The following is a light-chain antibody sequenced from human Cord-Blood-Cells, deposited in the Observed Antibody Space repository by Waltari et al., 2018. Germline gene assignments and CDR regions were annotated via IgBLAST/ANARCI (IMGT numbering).Light chain of an antibody. J-gene: IGLJ2*01. V-gene: IGLV3-19*01. Sequence: SSELTQDPAVSVALGQTVRITCQGDSLRSYYASWYQQKPGQAPGLVIYGKNTRPSGIPCRFSGSSSGNTASLTITGAQAEDEADYYCNSRDSSGNHVVFGGGTKLTVL. CDR2: GKN. CDR3: NSRDSSGNHVV. CDR1: SLRSYY.